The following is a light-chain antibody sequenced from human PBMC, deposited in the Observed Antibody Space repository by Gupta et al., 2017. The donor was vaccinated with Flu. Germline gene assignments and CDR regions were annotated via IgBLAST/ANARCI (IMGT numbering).Light chain of an antibody. CDR2: DDN. J-gene: IGLJ3*02. V-gene: IGLV6-57*01. Sequence: NFMLTQPHSVSESPGKTVTISCTRSSGGIANSYVQWYQQRPGSPPTTVIYDDNQRPSGVPDRFSCSIDSSSNSASLTISGLKTEDEADYYCQSYDSNNFWVLGGGTKLTVL. CDR1: SGGIANSY. CDR3: QSYDSNNFWV.